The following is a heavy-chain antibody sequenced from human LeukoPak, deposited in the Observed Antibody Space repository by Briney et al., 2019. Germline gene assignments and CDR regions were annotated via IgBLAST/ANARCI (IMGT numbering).Heavy chain of an antibody. D-gene: IGHD2-15*01. CDR3: AKMVRGSCRPAGSWFDP. CDR2: ISYTGIT. V-gene: IGHV4-39*01. Sequence: SETLSLTCTVSGDSVNRDSNHWVWIRPPPGKGLEWIGSISYTGITSYNPSLTSRVSISFDTSKNQISLSVTSVTAADTSMYYCAKMVRGSCRPAGSWFDPWGQGTLVIVSS. CDR1: GDSVNRDSNH. J-gene: IGHJ5*02.